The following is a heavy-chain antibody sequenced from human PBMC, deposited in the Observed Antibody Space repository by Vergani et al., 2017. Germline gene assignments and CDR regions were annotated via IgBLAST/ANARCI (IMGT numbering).Heavy chain of an antibody. J-gene: IGHJ4*02. D-gene: IGHD3-22*01. CDR3: SIVTDYYVNSGYYLDY. CDR1: GYSLTELT. CDR2: FDPEHGEV. Sequence: VQLVQSGSEVRKPGASVKVSCQVFGYSLTELTIHWVRQAPGKGLEWMGGFDPEHGEVTLAHHIHGRVTMTEDRSTDTAYIELSSLRPEDTALYYCSIVTDYYVNSGYYLDYWGQGTLVTVSS. V-gene: IGHV1-24*01.